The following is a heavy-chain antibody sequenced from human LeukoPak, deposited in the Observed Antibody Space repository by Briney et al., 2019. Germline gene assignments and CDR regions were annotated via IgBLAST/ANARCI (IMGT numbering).Heavy chain of an antibody. D-gene: IGHD6-13*01. CDR2: ASYDGGNK. J-gene: IGHJ4*02. CDR3: ARVAAPRSNDY. V-gene: IGHV3-30-3*01. Sequence: QPGGSLRLSCVVSGFALSMYTLHWVRQAPGKGLECVAVASYDGGNKYYADSVKGRFTISRDNSKNTLYLQMNSLKTEDTAVYFCARVAAPRSNDYWGQGTLVTVSS. CDR1: GFALSMYT.